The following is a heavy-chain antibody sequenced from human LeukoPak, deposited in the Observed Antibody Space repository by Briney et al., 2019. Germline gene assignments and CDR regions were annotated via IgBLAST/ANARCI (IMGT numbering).Heavy chain of an antibody. CDR2: IYPGDSDT. CDR1: GYSFTSHW. J-gene: IGHJ4*02. V-gene: IGHV5-51*01. Sequence: GESLKISCKGSGYSFTSHWIGWVRQMPGKGLEWMGIIYPGDSDTRYSPSFQGQVTISADKSISTAYLQWSGLKASDTAMYYCARNVGRIRRGGGAFDYWGQGTLVTVSS. CDR3: ARNVGRIRRGGGAFDY. D-gene: IGHD3-16*01.